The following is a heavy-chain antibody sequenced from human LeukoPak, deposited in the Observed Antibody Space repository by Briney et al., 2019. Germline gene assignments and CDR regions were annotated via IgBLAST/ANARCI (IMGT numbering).Heavy chain of an antibody. CDR3: ARELYSSSWYSFGY. CDR2: ISAYNGNT. CDR1: GYTFTSYG. D-gene: IGHD6-13*01. V-gene: IGHV1-18*01. J-gene: IGHJ4*02. Sequence: GASVKVSCKASGYTFTSYGISWVRQAPGQGLEWMGWISAYNGNTNYAQKLQGRVTITTDTSTSTAYMELRSLRSDDTAVYYCARELYSSSWYSFGYWGQGTLVTVSS.